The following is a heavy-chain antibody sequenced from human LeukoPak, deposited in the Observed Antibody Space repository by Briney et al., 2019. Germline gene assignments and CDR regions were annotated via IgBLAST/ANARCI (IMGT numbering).Heavy chain of an antibody. D-gene: IGHD3-22*01. CDR3: ARTMITMIVVVITKGYFDY. V-gene: IGHV3-23*01. CDR1: GFTFSSYA. J-gene: IGHJ4*02. Sequence: PGGSLRLSCAASGFTFSSYAMSWVRQAPGKGLEWVSAISGSGGSTYYADSVKGRFTISRDNSKNTLYLQMNSLRAEDTAVYYCARTMITMIVVVITKGYFDYWGQGTLVTVSS. CDR2: ISGSGGST.